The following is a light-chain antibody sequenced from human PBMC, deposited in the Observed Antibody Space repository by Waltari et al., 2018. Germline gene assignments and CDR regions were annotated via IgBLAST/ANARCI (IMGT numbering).Light chain of an antibody. CDR1: QGIRNS. CDR2: AAS. V-gene: IGKV1-NL1*01. Sequence: DIQMTQSPSSLSASVGDRVTITCRASQGIRNSLAWYQQKPGKAPKLLLYAASRLESGVPSRFSGSGSGTDYTLTISSLQPEDFATYYCQQYYSTPPLTFGGGTKVEIK. CDR3: QQYYSTPPLT. J-gene: IGKJ4*01.